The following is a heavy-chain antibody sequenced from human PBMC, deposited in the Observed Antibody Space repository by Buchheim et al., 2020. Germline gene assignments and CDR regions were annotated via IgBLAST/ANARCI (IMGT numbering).Heavy chain of an antibody. D-gene: IGHD3-10*01. J-gene: IGHJ4*02. CDR3: ARMHDSGSGSYPGY. CDR1: GYTFTTYW. V-gene: IGHV5-10-1*03. CDR2: IDPTDSDT. Sequence: EVQLVQSGAEVKKPGESLRISCKASGYTFTTYWISWVRQMPGKGLEWMGRIDPTDSDTNYSPSFQGQVTISADKSISTAYPKWRSLKASDTAIYYCARMHDSGSGSYPGYWGQGTL.